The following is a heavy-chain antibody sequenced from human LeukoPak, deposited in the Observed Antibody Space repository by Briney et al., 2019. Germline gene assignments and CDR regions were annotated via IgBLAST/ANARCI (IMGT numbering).Heavy chain of an antibody. J-gene: IGHJ4*02. CDR2: IYYSGST. CDR3: ASWPPFTWIGIDY. V-gene: IGHV4-30-4*01. CDR1: GGSISSGDYY. D-gene: IGHD5-12*01. Sequence: SQTLSLTCTVSGGSISSGDYYRSWIRQPPGKGLEWIGYIYYSGSTYYNPSLKSRVTISVDTSKNQFSLKLSSVTAADTAVYYCASWPPFTWIGIDYWGQGTLVTDSS.